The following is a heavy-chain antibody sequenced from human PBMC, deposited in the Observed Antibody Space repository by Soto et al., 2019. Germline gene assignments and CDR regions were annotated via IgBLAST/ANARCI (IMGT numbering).Heavy chain of an antibody. J-gene: IGHJ4*02. CDR1: GFTFTRFS. CDR3: ARESEDLTSNFDY. V-gene: IGHV3-21*06. CDR2: ISSTTNYI. Sequence: GGSLRLSCAASGFTFTRFSMNWVRQAPGKGLEWVSSISSTTNYIYYGDSMRGRFTISRDNAKNSLYLEMNSLRAEDTAVYYCARESEDLTSNFDYWGQGTLVTVSS.